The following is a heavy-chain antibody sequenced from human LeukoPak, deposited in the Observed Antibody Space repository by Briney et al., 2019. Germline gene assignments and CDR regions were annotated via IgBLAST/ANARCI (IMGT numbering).Heavy chain of an antibody. Sequence: GGSLRLSCAASGFTFSSYWMSWVRQAPGKGLEWVANIKQDGSEKYYVDSVKGRFTISRDNAKNSLYLQMNSLSAEDTAVYYCAREVWFGEVKTKDYWGQGTLVTVSS. J-gene: IGHJ4*02. V-gene: IGHV3-7*01. CDR2: IKQDGSEK. D-gene: IGHD3-10*01. CDR1: GFTFSSYW. CDR3: AREVWFGEVKTKDY.